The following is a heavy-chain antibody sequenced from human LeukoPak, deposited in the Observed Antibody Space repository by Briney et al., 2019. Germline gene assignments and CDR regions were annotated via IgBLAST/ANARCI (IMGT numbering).Heavy chain of an antibody. D-gene: IGHD6-19*01. J-gene: IGHJ5*02. V-gene: IGHV3-23*01. Sequence: PGGSLRLSCEASEFTFSNYAMSWVRQSPGKGLEWVATISGGGGTTHYADSVKGRFTISRDNSIDIMYLRINSLRGEDTAVYYCVKGHSIAWYWLDPWGQGTLVTVSS. CDR1: EFTFSNYA. CDR2: ISGGGGTT. CDR3: VKGHSIAWYWLDP.